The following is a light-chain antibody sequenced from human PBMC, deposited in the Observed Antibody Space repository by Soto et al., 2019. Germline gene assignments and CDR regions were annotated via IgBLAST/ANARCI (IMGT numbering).Light chain of an antibody. CDR2: AAS. J-gene: IGKJ1*01. Sequence: DIQMTQSPSSLSASVGDRVTISCRASQTINTYVNWYLQKPGKAPKLLIYAASSLYSGVPSRFSGSGSGTYFTLTISSLQPEDFATYYCQQSFSTPRTFGQGTKVEIK. V-gene: IGKV1-39*01. CDR3: QQSFSTPRT. CDR1: QTINTY.